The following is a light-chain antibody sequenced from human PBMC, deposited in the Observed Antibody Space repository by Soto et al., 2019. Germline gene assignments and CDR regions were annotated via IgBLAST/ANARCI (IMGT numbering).Light chain of an antibody. CDR2: GVS. CDR3: LQYYNFSWT. Sequence: MQLPQSPSSRSARVVPGVTITCRASQSVSTYLNWYSQKSGGAPKLLIHGVSKLENGTPSRFSGSGLATDFTLTINTLQPEDFATYYCLQYYNFSWTCGQGTKVDIK. V-gene: IGKV1-39*01. CDR1: QSVSTY. J-gene: IGKJ1*01.